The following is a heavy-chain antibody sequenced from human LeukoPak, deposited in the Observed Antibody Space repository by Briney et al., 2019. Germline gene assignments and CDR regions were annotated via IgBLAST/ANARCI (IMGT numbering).Heavy chain of an antibody. CDR1: GFTLSSYG. Sequence: GGSLRLSCAASGFTLSSYGMHWVRQAPGKGLEWVAFIRYDGSNKYYADSVKGRFTISRDNSKNTLYLQMNSLRAEDTAVYYCAKGEYYYDSSGYSVDYWGQGTLVTVSS. V-gene: IGHV3-30*02. CDR3: AKGEYYYDSSGYSVDY. D-gene: IGHD3-22*01. CDR2: IRYDGSNK. J-gene: IGHJ4*02.